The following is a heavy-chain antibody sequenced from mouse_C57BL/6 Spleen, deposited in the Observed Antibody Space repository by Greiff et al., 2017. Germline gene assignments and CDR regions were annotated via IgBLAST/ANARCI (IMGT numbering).Heavy chain of an antibody. CDR2: INPGSGGT. D-gene: IGHD1-1*01. J-gene: IGHJ4*01. CDR3: ARDGLITTVRGYAMDY. CDR1: GYAFTNYL. V-gene: IGHV1-54*01. Sequence: LQESGAELVRPGTSVKVSCKASGYAFTNYLIEWVKQRPGQGLEWIGVINPGSGGTNYNEKFKGKATLTADKSSSTAYMQLSSLTSEDSAVYFCARDGLITTVRGYAMDYWGQGTSVTVSS.